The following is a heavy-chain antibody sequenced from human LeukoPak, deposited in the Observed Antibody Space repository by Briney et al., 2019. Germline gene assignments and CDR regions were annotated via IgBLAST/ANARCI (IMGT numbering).Heavy chain of an antibody. Sequence: GGSLRLSCVASGVMFSLSDMSWVRQTPGKGLEWVATISGGGGKTYYGDSVRGRFTISRDTSKNTLYLQMNSLRAEDTAVYYCAKEATRLRDLNWGQGTLVTVSS. V-gene: IGHV3-23*01. CDR1: GVMFSLSD. CDR3: AKEATRLRDLN. J-gene: IGHJ4*02. CDR2: ISGGGGKT. D-gene: IGHD3-9*01.